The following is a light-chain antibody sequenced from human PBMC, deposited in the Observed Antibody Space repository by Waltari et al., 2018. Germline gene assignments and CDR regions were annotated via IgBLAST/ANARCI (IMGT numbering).Light chain of an antibody. V-gene: IGLV3-21*02. J-gene: IGLJ3*02. Sequence: SYVLSQPPSVSVAPGQPASITCGGNNIGTKSVNWDQPRPGQAPVLVVFDDSARPSESPERFSGSNSGNTATLTISRVEAGDEADYYCQVWDSSGDPWVFGGGTKLTVL. CDR1: NIGTKS. CDR3: QVWDSSGDPWV. CDR2: DDS.